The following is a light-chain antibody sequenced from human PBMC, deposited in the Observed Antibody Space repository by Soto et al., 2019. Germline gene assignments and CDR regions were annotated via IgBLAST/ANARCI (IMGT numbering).Light chain of an antibody. Sequence: EIVMTQSPATLSVSPGERATLSCRASQSVSSNLAWYQQKPGQAPRLLLYGVSTRATGIPGRFSGSGSGTDFTLTISSLQSEDFAVYYCQQHNYWPSFGQGTKLEIK. J-gene: IGKJ2*01. V-gene: IGKV3-15*01. CDR2: GVS. CDR3: QQHNYWPS. CDR1: QSVSSN.